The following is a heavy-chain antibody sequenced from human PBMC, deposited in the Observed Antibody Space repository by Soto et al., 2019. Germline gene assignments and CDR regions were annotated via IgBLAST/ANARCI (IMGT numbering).Heavy chain of an antibody. Sequence: SETLSLTCAVYGGSFSGYYWSWIRQPPGKGLGWIGEINHSGSTNYNPSLKSRVTISVDTSKNQFSLKLSSVTAADTAVYYCARVGTRRGSSWYWLDYWGQGTLVTVSS. V-gene: IGHV4-34*01. CDR1: GGSFSGYY. CDR3: ARVGTRRGSSWYWLDY. CDR2: INHSGST. D-gene: IGHD6-13*01. J-gene: IGHJ4*02.